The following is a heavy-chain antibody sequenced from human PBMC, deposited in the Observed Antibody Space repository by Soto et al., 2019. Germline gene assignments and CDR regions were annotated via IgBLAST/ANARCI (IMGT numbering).Heavy chain of an antibody. V-gene: IGHV1-2*04. J-gene: IGHJ6*02. CDR2: INPNSGGT. D-gene: IGHD3-10*01. Sequence: QVQLVQSGAEVKKPGASVKVSSKASGYTFTGYYMHWVRQAPGQGLEWMGWINPNSGGTNYAQKFQGWVTMTRDTSISTAYMELSRLRSDDTAVYYCARSPPYGSGSYPNLMDVWGQGTTVTVSS. CDR3: ARSPPYGSGSYPNLMDV. CDR1: GYTFTGYY.